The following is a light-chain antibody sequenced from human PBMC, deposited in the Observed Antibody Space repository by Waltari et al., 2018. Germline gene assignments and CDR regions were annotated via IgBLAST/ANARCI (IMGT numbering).Light chain of an antibody. CDR1: SSDIGAYNY. V-gene: IGLV2-14*03. Sequence: QSALSQPASVSGSPGQSITISCTGTSSDIGAYNYVSWYQQHPGKAPKLMIYDVRIRPSGVSDRFSGSKSGNTASLTISGLQTEDEADYFCSSWTGSNTPVIFGGGTKLTVL. CDR3: SSWTGSNTPVI. CDR2: DVR. J-gene: IGLJ2*01.